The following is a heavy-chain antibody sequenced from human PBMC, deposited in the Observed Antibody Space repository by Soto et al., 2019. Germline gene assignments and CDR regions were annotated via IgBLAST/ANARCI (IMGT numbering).Heavy chain of an antibody. Sequence: EVQLLYSGGGLVQPGGSLGLSCAASGFTLNNYAMNWVRQAPGMGLEWVATISNTGGGTYYADSVKGRFTISRDNSKNTLYLQMSSLRVEDTAVYYCAKDRLAGNFDYWGQGTQVTVS. CDR3: AKDRLAGNFDY. J-gene: IGHJ4*02. CDR2: ISNTGGGT. CDR1: GFTLNNYA. V-gene: IGHV3-23*01.